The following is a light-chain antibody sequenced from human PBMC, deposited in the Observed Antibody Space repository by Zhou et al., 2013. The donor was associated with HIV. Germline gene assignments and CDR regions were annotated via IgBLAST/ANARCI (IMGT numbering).Light chain of an antibody. CDR2: AAS. Sequence: DIQLTQSPSFLSASVGDRVTITCRASQGISSYLAWYQQKPGKAPKLLIYAASTLQSGVPSRFSGSGSGSEFTLTISSLQPEDFATYYCLXHHTYPFTFGQGTRLDIK. V-gene: IGKV1-9*01. CDR1: QGISSY. CDR3: LXHHTYPFT. J-gene: IGKJ5*01.